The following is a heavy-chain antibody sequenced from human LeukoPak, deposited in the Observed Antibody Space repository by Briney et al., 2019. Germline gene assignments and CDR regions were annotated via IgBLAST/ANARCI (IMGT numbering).Heavy chain of an antibody. CDR1: GYTFTGYY. CDR3: ARVGEDYYDSSGYFDY. D-gene: IGHD3-22*01. CDR2: INPNSGGI. J-gene: IGHJ4*02. Sequence: ASVKVSCKASGYTFTGYYMHWVRQAPGQGLEWMGWINPNSGGINYAQKFQGRVTMTRDTSISTAYMELSRLRSDDTAVYYCARVGEDYYDSSGYFDYWGQGTLVTVSS. V-gene: IGHV1-2*02.